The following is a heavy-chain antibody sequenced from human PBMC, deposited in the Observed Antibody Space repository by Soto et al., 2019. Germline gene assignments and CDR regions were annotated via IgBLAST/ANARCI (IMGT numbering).Heavy chain of an antibody. V-gene: IGHV4-34*01. CDR2: INHSGST. CDR1: GGSFSGYD. Sequence: LETLSLTCAVYGGSFSGYDWSWIRQPPGKGLEWIGEINHSGSTNYNPSLKSRVTISVDTSKNQFSLKLSSVTAADTAVYYCARYCSGGSCWIVDAFDIWGQGTMVTVSS. J-gene: IGHJ3*02. D-gene: IGHD2-15*01. CDR3: ARYCSGGSCWIVDAFDI.